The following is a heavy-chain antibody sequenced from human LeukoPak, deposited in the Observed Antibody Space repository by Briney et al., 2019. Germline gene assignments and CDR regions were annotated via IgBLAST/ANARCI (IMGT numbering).Heavy chain of an antibody. CDR2: FDPEDGET. J-gene: IGHJ3*02. CDR3: ATINGLRYFDWPRVAFDI. CDR1: GYTLTELS. Sequence: ASVKVSCKVSGYTLTELSMHWVRQAPGKGLEWMGGFDPEDGETIYAQKFQGRVTMTEDTSTDTAYMELSSLRSEDTAVYYCATINGLRYFDWPRVAFDIWGQGTMVTVSS. D-gene: IGHD3-9*01. V-gene: IGHV1-24*01.